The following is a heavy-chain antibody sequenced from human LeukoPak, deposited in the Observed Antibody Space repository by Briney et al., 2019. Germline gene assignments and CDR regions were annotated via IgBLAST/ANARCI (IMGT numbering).Heavy chain of an antibody. J-gene: IGHJ4*02. CDR2: ISGTGANT. CDR1: GFTFSSYP. D-gene: IGHD6-19*01. V-gene: IGHV3-23*01. Sequence: GGSLRLSCAVSGFTFSSYPMTWVRQAPGKGLEWVSAISGTGANTYYADSVKGRFTTSRDNPRSTLYLQMNSLSNEDTAVYYRAYADNNGWYYFDYWGQGTLVTVSS. CDR3: AYADNNGWYYFDY.